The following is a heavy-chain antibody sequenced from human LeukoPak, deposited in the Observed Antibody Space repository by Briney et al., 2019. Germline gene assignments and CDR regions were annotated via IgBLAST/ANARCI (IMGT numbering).Heavy chain of an antibody. J-gene: IGHJ6*02. D-gene: IGHD2-15*01. Sequence: GGSLRLSCSASGFTFSSYWMNWVRQAPGKGLEYVSDINDSGGSTYYADSVKGRFTISRDNSKNTLYLQMNSLRAEDTAVYFCVRGYSFGPYGMDVWGQGTTVTVSS. V-gene: IGHV3-64D*06. CDR2: INDSGGST. CDR3: VRGYSFGPYGMDV. CDR1: GFTFSSYW.